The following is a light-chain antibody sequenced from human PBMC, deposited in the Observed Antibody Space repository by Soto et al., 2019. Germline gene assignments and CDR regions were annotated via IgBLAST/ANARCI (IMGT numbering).Light chain of an antibody. CDR2: EVT. Sequence: QSALTQPASVSGSPGQSITISCTGTSSDVGGYNYDSWYQQHPDKAPKLMIYEVTNRPSGVSFRFSGSKSGNTASLTISGLQPEDEADYYCSSYTSTSTLYVFGTGTKVTVL. CDR1: SSDVGGYNY. CDR3: SSYTSTSTLYV. J-gene: IGLJ1*01. V-gene: IGLV2-14*01.